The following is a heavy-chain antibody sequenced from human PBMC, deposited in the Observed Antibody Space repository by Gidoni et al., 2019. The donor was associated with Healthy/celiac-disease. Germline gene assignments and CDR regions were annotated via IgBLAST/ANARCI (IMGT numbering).Heavy chain of an antibody. CDR1: GFTFSSYA. V-gene: IGHV3-23*01. D-gene: IGHD6-19*01. Sequence: EVQLLESGGGLVQPGGSLRLSCAASGFTFSSYAMSWVRQAPGKGLEWVSAISGSGGSTYYADSVKGRFTISRDKSKNTLYLQMNSLRAEDTAVYYCAKGSAGQWLRMVYFDYWGQGTLVTVSS. J-gene: IGHJ4*02. CDR2: ISGSGGST. CDR3: AKGSAGQWLRMVYFDY.